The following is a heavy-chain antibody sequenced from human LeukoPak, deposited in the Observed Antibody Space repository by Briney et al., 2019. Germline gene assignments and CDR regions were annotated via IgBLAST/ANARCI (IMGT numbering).Heavy chain of an antibody. CDR3: AREWYCSGGSCYYYFDY. CDR2: IDPSDSYT. V-gene: IGHV5-10-1*01. CDR1: GYSFTSYW. Sequence: HGESLKISCKGSGYSFTSYWISWVRQMPRKGLEWMGRIDPSDSYTNYSPSFQGHVTISADKSISTAYLQWSSLKASDTAMYYCAREWYCSGGSCYYYFDYWGQGTLVTVSS. D-gene: IGHD2-15*01. J-gene: IGHJ4*02.